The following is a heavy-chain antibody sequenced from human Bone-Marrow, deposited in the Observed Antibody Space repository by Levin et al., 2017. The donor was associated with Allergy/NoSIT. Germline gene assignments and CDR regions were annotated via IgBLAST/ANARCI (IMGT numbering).Heavy chain of an antibody. V-gene: IGHV3-9*01. CDR3: AKTRSPWQWLIHLDY. CDR2: ISWPRRSI. Sequence: SLKISCAASGFTFGDYAMPWVRQAPGRGLEWVSCISWPRRSIGYADSVTGRFTISRDDATKSLYLRMHSLRTEDTALYSCAKTRSPWQWLIHLDYWGQGTLVTVSS. CDR1: GFTFGDYA. J-gene: IGHJ4*02. D-gene: IGHD6-19*01.